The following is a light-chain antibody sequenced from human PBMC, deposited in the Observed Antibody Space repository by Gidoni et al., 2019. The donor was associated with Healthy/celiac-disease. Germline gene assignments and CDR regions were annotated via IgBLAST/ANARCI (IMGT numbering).Light chain of an antibody. V-gene: IGLV2-14*03. CDR1: SSHVGGYNY. Sequence: QSALTQPAPVSGSPGQSITISCTGTSSHVGGYNYVSWYQPHPGKAPKLMIYDVSNRPSGVSNRFSGSKSGNTASLTISGLQAEDEADYYCSSYTSSSTLVFGGGTKLTVL. J-gene: IGLJ2*01. CDR2: DVS. CDR3: SSYTSSSTLV.